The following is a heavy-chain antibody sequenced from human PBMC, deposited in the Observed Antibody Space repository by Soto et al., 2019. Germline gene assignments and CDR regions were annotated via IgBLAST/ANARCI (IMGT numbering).Heavy chain of an antibody. V-gene: IGHV3-74*01. CDR1: GFTFSAYW. Sequence: GGSLRLSCAVSGFTFSAYWMHRVRQVPGKGLTWVSRISDDGSTATYADSVKGRFVISRDNAKNRLYLEMNTLRVDDSGLYYCARGSRVSSTPTGAHWGRGTLVTVSS. D-gene: IGHD6-6*01. CDR2: ISDDGSTA. J-gene: IGHJ4*02. CDR3: ARGSRVSSTPTGAH.